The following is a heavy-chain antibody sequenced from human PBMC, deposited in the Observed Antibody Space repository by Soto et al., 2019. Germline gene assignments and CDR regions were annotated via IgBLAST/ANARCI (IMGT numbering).Heavy chain of an antibody. D-gene: IGHD4-17*01. CDR3: AKDSAYGDFADF. CDR2: IPGSPGTT. CDR1: GFSFSIYA. V-gene: IGHV3-23*01. J-gene: IGHJ4*02. Sequence: EVQLLESGGGLVQPGESLRLSCAASGFSFSIYAMTWVRQAPGKGLEWVSAIPGSPGTTYYADSVKGRFTVSRDNSKNTLYLQMNSLRVEDTAVYYCAKDSAYGDFADFWGQGTLVTVSS.